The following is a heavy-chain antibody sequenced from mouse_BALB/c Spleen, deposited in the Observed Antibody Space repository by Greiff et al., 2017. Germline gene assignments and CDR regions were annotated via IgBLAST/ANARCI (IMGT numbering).Heavy chain of an antibody. CDR2: INPSTGYT. CDR3: ARYSYGFYYAMDY. D-gene: IGHD1-1*02. Sequence: QVQLKQSGAELAKPGASVKMSCKASGYTFTSYWMHWVKQRPGQGLEWIGYINPSTGYTEYNQKFKDKATLTADKSSSTAYMQLSSLTSEDSAVYYCARYSYGFYYAMDYWGQGTSVTVSS. CDR1: GYTFTSYW. V-gene: IGHV1-7*01. J-gene: IGHJ4*01.